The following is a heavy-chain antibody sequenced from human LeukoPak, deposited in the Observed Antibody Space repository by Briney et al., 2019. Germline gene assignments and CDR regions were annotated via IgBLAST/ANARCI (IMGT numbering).Heavy chain of an antibody. V-gene: IGHV1-46*01. CDR1: GCIFTGYY. D-gene: IGHD3-3*01. J-gene: IGHJ4*02. CDR3: ARDTDLDY. CDR2: INPSGGST. Sequence: ASVKVSCKASGCIFTGYYIHWVRQAPRQGLEWMGIINPSGGSTSYAQKFQGRVTMTRDTSTSTVYMELSSLRSEDTAVYYCARDTDLDYWGQGTLVTVSS.